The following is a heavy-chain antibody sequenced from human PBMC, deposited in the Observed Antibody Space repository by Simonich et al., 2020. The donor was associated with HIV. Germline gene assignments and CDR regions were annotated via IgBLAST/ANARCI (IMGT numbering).Heavy chain of an antibody. CDR1: GDTFSNYV. Sequence: QVQLVQSGAEVKKTGSSVKVSCKASGDTFSNYVIGWVRQAPGKGLEWWGGTTPLLVTTNYAQNFQGRVTITADDSTSTAYMELSSLRSEDTAVYYCARRVYSSSWYAFDIWGQGTMVSVSS. J-gene: IGHJ3*02. V-gene: IGHV1-69*13. D-gene: IGHD6-6*01. CDR2: TTPLLVTT. CDR3: ARRVYSSSWYAFDI.